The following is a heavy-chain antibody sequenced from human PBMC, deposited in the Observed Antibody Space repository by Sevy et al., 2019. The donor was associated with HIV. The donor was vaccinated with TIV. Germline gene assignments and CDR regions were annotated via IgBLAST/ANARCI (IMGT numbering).Heavy chain of an antibody. J-gene: IGHJ4*02. CDR1: GFPFSSYE. CDR3: ARDLPPSATTVAHFDY. D-gene: IGHD4-17*01. V-gene: IGHV3-48*03. Sequence: GGSLRLSCTASGFPFSSYEMNWVHQAPGKGLEWVSYITNSGSTKYYSDSVKGRFTISRDNAKNSLYLQMNNLRAEDTAVYYCARDLPPSATTVAHFDYWGRRTLVTVSS. CDR2: ITNSGSTK.